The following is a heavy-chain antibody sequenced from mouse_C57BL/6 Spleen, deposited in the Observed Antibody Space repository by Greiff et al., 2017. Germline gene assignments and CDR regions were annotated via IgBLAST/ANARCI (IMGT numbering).Heavy chain of an antibody. J-gene: IGHJ4*01. D-gene: IGHD1-1*01. CDR3: ARAGVAARDY. CDR2: INPYNGGT. CDR1: GYTFTDYY. Sequence: VHVKQSGPVLVKPGASVKMSCKASGYTFTDYYMNWVKQSHGKSLEWIGVINPYNGGTSYNQKFKGKATLTVDKSSSTGYMELNSLTSEDSAVYYCARAGVAARDYWGQGTSVTVSS. V-gene: IGHV1-19*01.